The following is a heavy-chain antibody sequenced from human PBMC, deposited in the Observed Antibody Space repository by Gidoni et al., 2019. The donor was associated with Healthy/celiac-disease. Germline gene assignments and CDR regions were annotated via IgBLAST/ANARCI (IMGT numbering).Heavy chain of an antibody. V-gene: IGHV3-15*01. CDR1: GLTFSNAW. Sequence: EVQLVESGGGLVKPGGSLRLSCAASGLTFSNAWLSWVRQAPGKGLEWVGRIKSKTDGGTTDYAAPVKGRFTISRDDSKNTLYLQMNSLKTEDTAVYYCTTTYYYDSSGYYYLPYYYYGMDVWGQGTTVTVSS. D-gene: IGHD3-22*01. CDR2: IKSKTDGGTT. J-gene: IGHJ6*02. CDR3: TTTYYYDSSGYYYLPYYYYGMDV.